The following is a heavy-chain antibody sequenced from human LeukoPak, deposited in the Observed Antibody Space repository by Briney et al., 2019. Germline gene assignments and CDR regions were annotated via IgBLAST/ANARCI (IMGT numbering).Heavy chain of an antibody. CDR1: GFTFSRYA. Sequence: PGGSLRLSCAASGFTFSRYAMSWVRQAPGGGLEWVAFIRYDGGNKYYADSMEGRFTISRDNSKNTLYLQMNSLRAEDTAVYYCAKSGTTYCSDSGCYIDVWGLGTLVTVSS. V-gene: IGHV3-30*02. D-gene: IGHD2-2*02. J-gene: IGHJ3*01. CDR2: IRYDGGNK. CDR3: AKSGTTYCSDSGCYIDV.